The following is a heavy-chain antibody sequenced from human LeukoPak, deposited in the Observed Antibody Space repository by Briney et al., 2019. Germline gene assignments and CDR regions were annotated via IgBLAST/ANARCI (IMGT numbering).Heavy chain of an antibody. J-gene: IGHJ4*02. CDR1: GGTSSSYA. V-gene: IGHV1-69*13. CDR2: IIPIFGTA. Sequence: ASVKVPCKASGGTSSSYAISWVRQAPGQGLEWMGGIIPIFGTANYAQKFQGRVTITADESTSTAYMELSSLRSEDTAVYYCARAFWSGYYEGYFDYWGQGTLVTVSS. CDR3: ARAFWSGYYEGYFDY. D-gene: IGHD3-3*01.